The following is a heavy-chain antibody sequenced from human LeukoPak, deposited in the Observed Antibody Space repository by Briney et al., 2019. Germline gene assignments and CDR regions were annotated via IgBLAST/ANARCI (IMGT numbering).Heavy chain of an antibody. D-gene: IGHD3-9*01. CDR1: GFTFTTYS. CDR2: ISSTSSYV. CDR3: AKESLSYDILTGYYNAFDY. J-gene: IGHJ4*02. V-gene: IGHV3-21*04. Sequence: PGGSLRLSCAASGFTFTTYSMNWVRQAPGKGPEWVSSISSTSSYVYYAASVKGRFTISRDNSKNTLYLQMNSLRAEDTAVYYCAKESLSYDILTGYYNAFDYWGQGTLVTVSS.